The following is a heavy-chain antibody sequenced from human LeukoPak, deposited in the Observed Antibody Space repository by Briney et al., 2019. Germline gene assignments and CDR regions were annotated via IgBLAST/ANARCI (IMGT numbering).Heavy chain of an antibody. CDR2: ISSSSSYI. CDR1: GFTFSSYS. CDR3: ARGKWGYYYDSSGYYYGFDY. D-gene: IGHD3-22*01. V-gene: IGHV3-21*01. Sequence: PGGSLRPSCAASGFTFSSYSMNWVRQAPGKGLEWVSSISSSSSYIYYADSVKGRFTISRDNAKNSLYLQMNSLRAEDTAVYYCARGKWGYYYDSSGYYYGFDYWGQGTLVTVSS. J-gene: IGHJ4*02.